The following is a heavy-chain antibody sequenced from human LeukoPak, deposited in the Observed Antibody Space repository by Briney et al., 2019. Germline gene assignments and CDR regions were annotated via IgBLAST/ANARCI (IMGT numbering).Heavy chain of an antibody. CDR1: GFTFSSYW. V-gene: IGHV3-7*03. CDR2: INHNGNVN. D-gene: IGHD3-16*01. CDR3: ARGGGLDV. J-gene: IGHJ6*02. Sequence: GGSLRLSCAASGFTFSSYWMNWARQAPGKGLEWVASINHNGNVNYYVDSVKSRFTISRDNAKNSLYLQMSNLRAEDTAVYFCARGGGLDVWGQGAAVTVSS.